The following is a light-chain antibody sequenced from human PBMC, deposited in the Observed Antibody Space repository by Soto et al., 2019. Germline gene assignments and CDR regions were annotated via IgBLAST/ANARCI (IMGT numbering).Light chain of an antibody. CDR3: QQYGSTGT. J-gene: IGKJ1*01. V-gene: IGKV3-20*01. CDR1: QSVSSRY. CDR2: RAS. Sequence: EIVLTQSPGTLSLSPGERATLSCRSSQSVSSRYLAWYQPKPGQAPRLLFYRASSRATGIPARFSGSGSGTDFTLTISRLEPEDFAVYYCQQYGSTGTFGQGTKVDI.